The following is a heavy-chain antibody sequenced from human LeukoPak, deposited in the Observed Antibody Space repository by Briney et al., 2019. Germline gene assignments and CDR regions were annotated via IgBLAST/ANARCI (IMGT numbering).Heavy chain of an antibody. D-gene: IGHD3-16*01. CDR1: GFTFSSYS. J-gene: IGHJ4*02. Sequence: GGSLRLSCAASGFTFSSYSMNWVRQAPGKGLEWVSSISSSSSYIYYAGSVKGRFTISRDNAKNSLYLQMNSLRAEDTAVYYCAREGDDYWGQGTLVTVSS. CDR3: AREGDDY. V-gene: IGHV3-21*01. CDR2: ISSSSSYI.